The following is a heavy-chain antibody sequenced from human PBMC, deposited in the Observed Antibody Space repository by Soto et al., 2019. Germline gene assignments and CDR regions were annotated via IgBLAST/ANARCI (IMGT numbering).Heavy chain of an antibody. CDR2: ISSSGTFK. V-gene: IGHV3-21*01. D-gene: IGHD2-15*01. Sequence: PGGSLRLSCEASGFIFTTNSMNWVRQVPGKGLQWLSSISSSGTFKSYGDSVKGRFTISRDNAKNSLFLQMNNLSGEDTGLYYCSRDPPHGGTSSWDADSWGPGTLFTVAS. CDR1: GFIFTTNS. J-gene: IGHJ4*02. CDR3: SRDPPHGGTSSWDADS.